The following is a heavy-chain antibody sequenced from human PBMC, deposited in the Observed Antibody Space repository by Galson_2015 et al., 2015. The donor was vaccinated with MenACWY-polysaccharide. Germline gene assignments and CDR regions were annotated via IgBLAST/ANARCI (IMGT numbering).Heavy chain of an antibody. D-gene: IGHD3-22*01. J-gene: IGHJ5*02. Sequence: SLRLSCAASGFTFSSYAMSWVRQAPGKGLEWVSAISGGGGSTYYADSVKGRFTISRDNSKNALYLQMNSLRAEDTAIYYCAKRVVTSPSSGFDPWGQGTLVTV. CDR3: AKRVVTSPSSGFDP. CDR2: ISGGGGST. CDR1: GFTFSSYA. V-gene: IGHV3-23*01.